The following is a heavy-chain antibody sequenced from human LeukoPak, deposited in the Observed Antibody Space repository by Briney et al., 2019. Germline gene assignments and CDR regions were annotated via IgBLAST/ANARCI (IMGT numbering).Heavy chain of an antibody. J-gene: IGHJ4*02. V-gene: IGHV4-59*01. D-gene: IGHD3/OR15-3a*01. CDR1: GGSISSYY. CDR3: ARGGRTGQHRTTFDY. CDR2: IYYSGST. Sequence: SETLSLTCTVSGGSISSYYWSWIRQPPGKGLEWIGYIYYSGSTNYNPSLKSRVTISVDTSKNQFSLKLSSVTAADTAVYYCARGGRTGQHRTTFDYWGQGTPVTVSS.